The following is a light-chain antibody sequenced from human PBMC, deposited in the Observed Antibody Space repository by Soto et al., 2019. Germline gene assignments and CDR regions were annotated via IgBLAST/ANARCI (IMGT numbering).Light chain of an antibody. J-gene: IGLJ2*01. CDR3: SSYTSSSTLV. CDR1: SSDVGGYNY. Sequence: QSALTQPASVSGSTGQSITISCTGTSSDVGGYNYVSWYQQHPGKAPKFMIYDVSNRPSGVSNRFSGSKSGNTASLTISGLQAEDEADYYCSSYTSSSTLVFGGGTKLTVL. V-gene: IGLV2-14*01. CDR2: DVS.